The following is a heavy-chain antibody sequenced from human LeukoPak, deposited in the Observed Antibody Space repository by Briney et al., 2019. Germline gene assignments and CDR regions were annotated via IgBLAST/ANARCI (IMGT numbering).Heavy chain of an antibody. CDR1: GFTFDDYG. V-gene: IGHV3-20*04. J-gene: IGHJ6*02. Sequence: GGSLRLSCAASGFTFDDYGMSWVRQAPGKGLEWFSGINWNGGSTGYADSVKGRFTISRDNAKNSLYLQMNSLRAEDTALYYCATEPYYYDSSARDDYYYGMDVWGQGTTVTVSS. CDR2: INWNGGST. CDR3: ATEPYYYDSSARDDYYYGMDV. D-gene: IGHD3-22*01.